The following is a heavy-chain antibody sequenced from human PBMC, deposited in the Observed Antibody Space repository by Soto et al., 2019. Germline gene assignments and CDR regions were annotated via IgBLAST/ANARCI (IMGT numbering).Heavy chain of an antibody. J-gene: IGHJ4*02. CDR2: VNPSGGHT. V-gene: IGHV1-46*01. D-gene: IGHD2-21*02. CDR1: GDTFTDYY. Sequence: QVQLMQSGAEVKKPGASVKVSCKASGDTFTDYYIHWVRQAPGQGLEWMGTVNPSGGHTTYAQHFLGRRTMTKDTATSTLYKELTSLTSDDTAIYYCARGGHVVVVTAALDYWGQGTLVTVSS. CDR3: ARGGHVVVVTAALDY.